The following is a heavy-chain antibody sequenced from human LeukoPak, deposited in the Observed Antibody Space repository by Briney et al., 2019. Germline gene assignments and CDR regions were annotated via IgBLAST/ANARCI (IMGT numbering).Heavy chain of an antibody. CDR3: ARARYCSSTSCYVPDWFDP. CDR1: GYTFTSYY. CDR2: INPSGGST. Sequence: ASVKVSCKASGYTFTSYYMHWVRQAPGQGLEWMGIINPSGGSTSYAQKFQGRVTITRDTSTSTVYMELSSLRSEDTAVYYCARARYCSSTSCYVPDWFDPWGQGTLVTVSS. V-gene: IGHV1-46*01. J-gene: IGHJ5*02. D-gene: IGHD2-2*01.